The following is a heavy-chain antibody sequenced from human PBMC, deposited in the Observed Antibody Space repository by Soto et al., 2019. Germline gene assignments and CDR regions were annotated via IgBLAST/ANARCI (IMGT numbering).Heavy chain of an antibody. CDR1: GFTFSSYA. D-gene: IGHD3-10*01. CDR2: ISGSGGST. CDR3: AKGGLYGSGSYMEAWGRKKYYFDY. Sequence: GGSLRLSCAASGFTFSSYAMSWVRQAPGKGLEWVSAISGSGGSTYYADSVKGRFTISRDNSKNTLYLQMNSLRAEDTAVYYCAKGGLYGSGSYMEAWGRKKYYFDYWGQGTLVTVSS. J-gene: IGHJ4*02. V-gene: IGHV3-23*01.